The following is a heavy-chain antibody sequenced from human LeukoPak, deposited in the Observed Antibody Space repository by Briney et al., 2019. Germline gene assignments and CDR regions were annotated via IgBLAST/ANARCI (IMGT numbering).Heavy chain of an antibody. D-gene: IGHD3-22*01. CDR2: VIPIFGTA. CDR1: GGTFSSYA. V-gene: IGHV1-69*13. Sequence: SVKVSCKASGGTFSSYAISWVRQAPGQGLEWMGGVIPIFGTANYAQKFQGRVTITADESTSTAYMELSSLRSEDTAVYYCARDLFTYYDSSGLRFWGQGTLVTVSS. CDR3: ARDLFTYYDSSGLRF. J-gene: IGHJ4*02.